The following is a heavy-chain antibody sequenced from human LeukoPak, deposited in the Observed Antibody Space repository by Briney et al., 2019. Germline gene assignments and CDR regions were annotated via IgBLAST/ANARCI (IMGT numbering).Heavy chain of an antibody. CDR1: GFTFSSYG. Sequence: GGSLRLSCAASGFTFSSYGMHWVRQAPGKGLEWVAVISYDGSNKYYADSVKGRFTISRDNSKNTLYLQTNSLRAEDTAVYYCAKDIVVVPAAITYYYYYYGMDVWGQGTTVTVSS. V-gene: IGHV3-30*18. CDR2: ISYDGSNK. D-gene: IGHD2-2*01. CDR3: AKDIVVVPAAITYYYYYYGMDV. J-gene: IGHJ6*02.